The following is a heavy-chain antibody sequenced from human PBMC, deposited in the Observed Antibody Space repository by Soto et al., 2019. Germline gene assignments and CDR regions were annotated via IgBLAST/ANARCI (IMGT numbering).Heavy chain of an antibody. CDR1: GFTFSSYA. D-gene: IGHD3-10*01. V-gene: IGHV3-30*18. CDR3: AKDFKFSGSHYAALNYSYGMDV. J-gene: IGHJ6*02. CDR2: ISYDGYLK. Sequence: GGSLRLSCAASGFTFSSYAMNWVRQAPGKGLEWVAVISYDGYLKYYVDAVKGRFTVARDNSKNTLFLEMNSLRVEDTAVYFCAKDFKFSGSHYAALNYSYGMDVWGQGTTVTASS.